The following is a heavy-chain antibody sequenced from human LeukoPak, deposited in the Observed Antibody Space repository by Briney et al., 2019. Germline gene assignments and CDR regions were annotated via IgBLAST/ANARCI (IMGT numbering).Heavy chain of an antibody. V-gene: IGHV4-39*07. J-gene: IGHJ4*02. Sequence: SETLSLTCTVSGGSISGSGYYWVRIRQPPGKGLEWIATIYYTGSTYYNPSLKSRVTISVDTSKNQFSLRLNSVTAADTAMYYCARLRSPGDFDYWGQGTLVTVSS. CDR2: IYYTGST. CDR1: GGSISGSGYY. CDR3: ARLRSPGDFDY. D-gene: IGHD1-26*01.